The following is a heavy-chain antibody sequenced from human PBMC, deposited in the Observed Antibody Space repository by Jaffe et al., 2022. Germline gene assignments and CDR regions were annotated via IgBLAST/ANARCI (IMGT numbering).Heavy chain of an antibody. D-gene: IGHD2-2*01. V-gene: IGHV4-59*01. Sequence: QVQLQESGPGLVKPSETLSLTCTVSGGSISSYYWSWIRQPPGKGLEWIGYIYYSGSTNYNPSLKSRVTISVDTSKNQFSLKLSSVTAADTAVYYCARVSLVVPAAIFDYWGQGTLVTVSS. CDR1: GGSISSYY. J-gene: IGHJ4*02. CDR3: ARVSLVVPAAIFDY. CDR2: IYYSGST.